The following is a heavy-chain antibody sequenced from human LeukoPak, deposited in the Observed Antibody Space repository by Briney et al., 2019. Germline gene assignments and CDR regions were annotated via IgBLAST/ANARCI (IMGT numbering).Heavy chain of an antibody. CDR1: GGSMNNYY. Sequence: SETLSLTCTVSGGSMNNYYWSWIRQSPGKGLEWIGYIYHTGSATYKPSLKSQVTLSLDTSKNQFSLKLSSVTAADTAVYYCARGRGDSKGTSFDFWGQGTLVTVSS. D-gene: IGHD3-22*01. CDR2: IYHTGSA. J-gene: IGHJ4*02. CDR3: ARGRGDSKGTSFDF. V-gene: IGHV4-59*01.